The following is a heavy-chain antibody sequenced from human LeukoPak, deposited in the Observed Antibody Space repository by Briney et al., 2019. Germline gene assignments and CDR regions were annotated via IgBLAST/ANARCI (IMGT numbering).Heavy chain of an antibody. J-gene: IGHJ5*02. V-gene: IGHV4-4*07. Sequence: NPSETLSLTCTVSGDSISNYYWSWIRQPAGKGLEWIGRIYTSGSTTYNPSLKSRVTMSVDTSKNQFSLRLSSVTAADTAVYYCAREEIRSWFDPWGQGTLVTVSS. CDR2: IYTSGST. CDR3: AREEIRSWFDP. CDR1: GDSISNYY. D-gene: IGHD5-24*01.